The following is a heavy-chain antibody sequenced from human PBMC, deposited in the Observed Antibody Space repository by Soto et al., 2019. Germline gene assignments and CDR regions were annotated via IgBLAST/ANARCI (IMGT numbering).Heavy chain of an antibody. CDR2: IYYSGST. D-gene: IGHD3-10*01. CDR3: ARDQRDYYGSGVGGYYFDY. V-gene: IGHV4-31*03. CDR1: GGSISSGGYY. J-gene: IGHJ4*02. Sequence: QVQLQESGPGLVKPSQTLSLTCTVSGGSISSGGYYWSWIRQHPGKGLEWIGYIYYSGSTYYNPSLKSRVTISVDTSKNQFSLKLSSVTAADTAVYYCARDQRDYYGSGVGGYYFDYWGQGTLVTVSS.